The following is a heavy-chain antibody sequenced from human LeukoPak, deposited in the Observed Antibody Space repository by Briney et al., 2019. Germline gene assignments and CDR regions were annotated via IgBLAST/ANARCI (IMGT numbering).Heavy chain of an antibody. D-gene: IGHD5-12*01. CDR1: GFTFSSYA. CDR2: ISGSGGST. Sequence: GGSLRLSCAASGFTFSSYAMSWVRQAPGKGLEWVSAISGSGGSTYDADSVKGRFTISRDNSKNTLYLQMNSLRAEDTAVYYCARYRWSGYDFDYWGQGTLVTVSS. V-gene: IGHV3-23*01. J-gene: IGHJ4*02. CDR3: ARYRWSGYDFDY.